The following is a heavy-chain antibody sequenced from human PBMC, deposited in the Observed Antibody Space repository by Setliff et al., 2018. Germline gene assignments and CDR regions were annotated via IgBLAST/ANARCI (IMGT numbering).Heavy chain of an antibody. J-gene: IGHJ6*02. Sequence: SETLSLPCNVSGVSISSYYWSWIRQPPGKGLESIGYIQKSGSTNYNPSLMSRVSISVDTSKNQFSLKLRSVTAVDTAVYYCARLSWNGLRYYGLDVWGQGTTVTVSS. D-gene: IGHD3-3*01. CDR3: ARLSWNGLRYYGLDV. CDR1: GVSISSYY. V-gene: IGHV4-59*01. CDR2: IQKSGST.